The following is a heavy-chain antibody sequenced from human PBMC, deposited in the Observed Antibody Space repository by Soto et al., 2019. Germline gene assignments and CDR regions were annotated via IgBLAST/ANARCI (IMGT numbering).Heavy chain of an antibody. V-gene: IGHV3-30-3*01. CDR3: ARSFAFGVVVRYYYYGMDV. CDR1: GFTFSSYA. CDR2: ISYDGSNK. D-gene: IGHD3-22*01. J-gene: IGHJ6*02. Sequence: QVQLVESGGGVVQPGRSLRLSCAASGFTFSSYAMHWVRQAPGKGLEWVAVISYDGSNKYYADSVKGRFTISRDNSKNTLYLQMTSLRAEDTAVYYCARSFAFGVVVRYYYYGMDVWGQGTTVTVSS.